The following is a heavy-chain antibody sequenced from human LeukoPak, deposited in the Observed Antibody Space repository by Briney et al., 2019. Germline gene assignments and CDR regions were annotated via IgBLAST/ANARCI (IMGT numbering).Heavy chain of an antibody. CDR3: TAGITGTRYYYYYMDV. D-gene: IGHD1-20*01. V-gene: IGHV3-15*01. Sequence: PGGSLRLSCAASGFTVSSNYMSWVRQAPGKGLEWVGRIKSKTDGGTTDYAAPVKGRFTISRDDSKNTLYLQMNSLKTEDTAVYYCTAGITGTRYYYYYMDVWGKGTTVTVSS. J-gene: IGHJ6*03. CDR2: IKSKTDGGTT. CDR1: GFTVSSNY.